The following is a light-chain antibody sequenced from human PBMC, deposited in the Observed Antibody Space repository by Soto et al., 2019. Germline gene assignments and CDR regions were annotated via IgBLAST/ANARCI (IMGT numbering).Light chain of an antibody. J-gene: IGLJ7*01. CDR2: DVT. CDR1: SSDVGAYNY. Sequence: QSALTQPRSVSASPGQSVTISCTGTSSDVGAYNYVSWYQHHPGKAPKLMIYDVTKRPSGVPDRFSGSKSGNTASLTISGLQAEDEADYYCCSYAASHYVFGIGTQLTVL. CDR3: CSYAASHYV. V-gene: IGLV2-11*01.